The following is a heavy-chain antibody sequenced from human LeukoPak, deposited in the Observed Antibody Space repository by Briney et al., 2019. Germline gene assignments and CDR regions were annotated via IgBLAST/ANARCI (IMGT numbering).Heavy chain of an antibody. Sequence: GGSLRLSCAGSGFTFSNYSINWVRQAPGKGLEWVSSISPSSHYIYYADSVRGRFTISRDNARNSLYLQMNSLRADDTAVYYCARGGGYAWDYWGQGTLVSVSS. J-gene: IGHJ4*02. CDR1: GFTFSNYS. D-gene: IGHD5-12*01. CDR2: ISPSSHYI. CDR3: ARGGGYAWDY. V-gene: IGHV3-21*01.